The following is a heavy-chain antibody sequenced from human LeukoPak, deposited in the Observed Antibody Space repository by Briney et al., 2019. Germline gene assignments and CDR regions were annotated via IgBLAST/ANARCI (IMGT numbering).Heavy chain of an antibody. D-gene: IGHD2-21*02. CDR1: GFTFSSYG. V-gene: IGHV3-33*06. Sequence: PGGSLRLSCAASGFTFSSYGMHWVRQAPGKGLEWVAVIWYDGSNKYYADSVKGRFTISRDNSKNTLYLQMNSLRAEDTAVYYCAKDSRAYCGGDCPADYWGQGTQVTVSS. CDR3: AKDSRAYCGGDCPADY. J-gene: IGHJ4*02. CDR2: IWYDGSNK.